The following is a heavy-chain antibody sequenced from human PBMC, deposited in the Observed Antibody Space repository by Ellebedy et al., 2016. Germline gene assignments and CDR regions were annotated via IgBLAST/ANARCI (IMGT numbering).Heavy chain of an antibody. J-gene: IGHJ4*02. CDR3: AKTGYYDSSGYFDY. V-gene: IGHV3-23*01. CDR2: ISGSGGST. D-gene: IGHD3-22*01. Sequence: GESLKISXAASGFTFSSYAMSWVRQAPGKGLEWVSAISGSGGSTYYADSVKGRFTISRDNSKNTLYLQMNSLRAEDTAVYYCAKTGYYDSSGYFDYWGQGTLVTVSS. CDR1: GFTFSSYA.